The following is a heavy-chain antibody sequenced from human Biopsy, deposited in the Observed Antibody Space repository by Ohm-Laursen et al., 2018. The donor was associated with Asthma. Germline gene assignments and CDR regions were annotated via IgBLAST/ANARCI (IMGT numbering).Heavy chain of an antibody. CDR3: AKITTDRQKANNWFDP. CDR1: GFAFNNSS. D-gene: IGHD3-22*01. J-gene: IGHJ5*02. CDR2: RSASGVRT. V-gene: IGHV3-23*01. Sequence: SLRLSCAASGFAFNNSSMTYVRQAPGKALEWVSSRSASGVRTFYADSVKGRFTVSRDSSRNTLYLQLSTMRVEGTAVYFCAKITTDRQKANNWFDPWGQGTLVTVSS.